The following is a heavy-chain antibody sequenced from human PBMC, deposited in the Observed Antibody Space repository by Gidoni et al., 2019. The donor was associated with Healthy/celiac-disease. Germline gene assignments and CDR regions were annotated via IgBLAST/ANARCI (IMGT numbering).Heavy chain of an antibody. Sequence: QVQLVASGGGVVQPGRSLSLSCAASGFTFSSYAMHWVRQAPGKGLEWVAVISYDGSNKYYADSVKGRFTISRDNSKNTLYLQMNSLRAEDTAVYYCARVGYQLPRLYYFDYWGQGTLVTVSS. CDR2: ISYDGSNK. D-gene: IGHD2-2*01. CDR1: GFTFSSYA. J-gene: IGHJ4*02. CDR3: ARVGYQLPRLYYFDY. V-gene: IGHV3-30-3*01.